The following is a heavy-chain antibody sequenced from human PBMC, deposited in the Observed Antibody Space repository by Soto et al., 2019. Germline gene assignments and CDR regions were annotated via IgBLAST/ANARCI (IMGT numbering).Heavy chain of an antibody. Sequence: AGGSLRLSCAASGFTFSSYCMHWVRQAPGKGLEWVAVIWYDGSNKYYADSVKGRFTISRDNSKNTLYLQTNSLRAEDTAVYYCARGNGCCYSPSDYWGQGTLVTVSS. CDR2: IWYDGSNK. D-gene: IGHD2-21*02. CDR1: GFTFSSYC. V-gene: IGHV3-33*01. J-gene: IGHJ4*02. CDR3: ARGNGCCYSPSDY.